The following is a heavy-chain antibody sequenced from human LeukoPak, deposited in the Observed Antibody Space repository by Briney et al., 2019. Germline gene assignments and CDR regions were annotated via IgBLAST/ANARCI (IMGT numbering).Heavy chain of an antibody. D-gene: IGHD1-26*01. CDR3: ARTGGSYYDSPFDY. Sequence: ASVKASCKASGYTFTGYYMHWVRQAPGQGLEGMGWINPNSGGTNYGQKFRGRVTMPRDRSISAAYMELSRLRSDDTAVYYCARTGGSYYDSPFDYWGQGTLVTVSS. V-gene: IGHV1-2*02. CDR1: GYTFTGYY. CDR2: INPNSGGT. J-gene: IGHJ4*02.